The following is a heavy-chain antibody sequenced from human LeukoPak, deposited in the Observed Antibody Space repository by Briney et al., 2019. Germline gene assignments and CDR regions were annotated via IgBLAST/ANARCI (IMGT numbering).Heavy chain of an antibody. Sequence: ASVEVSCKASGYTFTGYYMHWVRQAPGQGLEWMGWINPNSGGTNYAQKFQGRVTMTRDTSISTAYMELSRLRSDDTAVYYCARQLMDDFWSGYYLGYYYYYGMDVWGQGTTVTVSS. J-gene: IGHJ6*02. D-gene: IGHD3-3*01. CDR2: INPNSGGT. CDR3: ARQLMDDFWSGYYLGYYYYYGMDV. V-gene: IGHV1-2*02. CDR1: GYTFTGYY.